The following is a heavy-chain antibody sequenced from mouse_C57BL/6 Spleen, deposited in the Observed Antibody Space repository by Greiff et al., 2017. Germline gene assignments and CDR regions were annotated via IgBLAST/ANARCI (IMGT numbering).Heavy chain of an antibody. CDR3: ARGYYDVGAMDY. J-gene: IGHJ4*01. CDR2: INPSTGGT. CDR1: GYTFTSYW. D-gene: IGHD2-4*01. Sequence: QVQLQQPGTELVKPGASVKLSCKASGYTFTSYWMHWVKQRPGQGLAWIGNINPSTGGTNYNAKFKSKATLTVDKSSSTAYMQLISLTSEDAAVDYCARGYYDVGAMDYWGQGTSVTVSS. V-gene: IGHV1-53*01.